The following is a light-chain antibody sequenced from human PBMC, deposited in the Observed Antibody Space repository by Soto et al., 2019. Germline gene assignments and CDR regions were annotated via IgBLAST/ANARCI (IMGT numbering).Light chain of an antibody. CDR3: QQGSYFPYT. J-gene: IGKJ2*01. Sequence: DIQMTQSPSSASASVGDRATITCRASQDINNYLAWYQQKPGAAPDLLIFAASSLQSGVPSRFSGSGSGTDFTLTISSLQPEDFVTHYCQQGSYFPYTFGHGPKLDIX. CDR1: QDINNY. CDR2: AAS. V-gene: IGKV1-12*01.